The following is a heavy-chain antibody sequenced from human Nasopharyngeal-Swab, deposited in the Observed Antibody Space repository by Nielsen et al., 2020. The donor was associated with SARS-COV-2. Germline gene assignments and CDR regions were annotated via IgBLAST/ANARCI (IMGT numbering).Heavy chain of an antibody. CDR3: ARASGYEDGY. J-gene: IGHJ4*02. D-gene: IGHD5-12*01. V-gene: IGHV3-33*08. CDR1: GFTFSTYA. CDR2: IWYDGSNK. Sequence: GESLKISCAASGFTFSTYAMTWVRQAPGKGLEWVAVIWYDGSNKYYADSVKGRFTISRDNSKNTLYLQMNSLRAEDTAVYYCARASGYEDGYWGQGTLVTVSS.